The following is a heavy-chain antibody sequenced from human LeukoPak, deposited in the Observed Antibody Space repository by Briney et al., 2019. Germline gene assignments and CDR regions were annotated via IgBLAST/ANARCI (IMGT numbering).Heavy chain of an antibody. J-gene: IGHJ4*02. CDR3: WRGGGRKFDY. V-gene: IGHV4-34*01. D-gene: IGHD2-15*01. CDR1: GWTFSGYY. Sequence: TDTLSLTCAVYGWTFSGYYWSWIRQPPGKGLEWIGEINHSGSTTYNTYRKSRVTISVDTSKDQFALKMSSVNAADTAGYYCWRGGGRKFDYWGQGTLVTVSS. CDR2: INHSGST.